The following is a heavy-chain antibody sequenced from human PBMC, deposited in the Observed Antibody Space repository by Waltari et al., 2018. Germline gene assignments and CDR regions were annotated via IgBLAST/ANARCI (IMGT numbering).Heavy chain of an antibody. J-gene: IGHJ4*02. V-gene: IGHV1-69*08. Sequence: QVQLVQSGAEVKRPGVSVRVSCRTSNVMFSNYAFSWVRQAPGQGLEWMGRIIPVVETANYEQKFRGRGMITADKASNTIYMELSSLRSEDTAVYYCATYLGWRGSRLGVTGSDYFDYWGQGTLVTVSS. CDR1: NVMFSNYA. CDR2: IIPVVETA. D-gene: IGHD3-16*01. CDR3: ATYLGWRGSRLGVTGSDYFDY.